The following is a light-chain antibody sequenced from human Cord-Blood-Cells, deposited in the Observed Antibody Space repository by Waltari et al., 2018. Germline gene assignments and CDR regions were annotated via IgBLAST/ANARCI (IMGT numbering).Light chain of an antibody. Sequence: DIQMTQSPSTLSASVGDRVTITCRASQSISSWLAWYQQKPGKAPKLLIYKESSLESGVPARFSGSGCGTEVTLTVSSLQPDDFATYYCQQYNSYPWTCGQGTKVEIK. V-gene: IGKV1-5*03. J-gene: IGKJ1*01. CDR3: QQYNSYPWT. CDR2: KES. CDR1: QSISSW.